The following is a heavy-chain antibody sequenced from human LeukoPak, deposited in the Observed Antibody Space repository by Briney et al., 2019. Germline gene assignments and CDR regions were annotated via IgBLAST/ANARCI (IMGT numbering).Heavy chain of an antibody. D-gene: IGHD5-18*01. CDR3: ARSNSPPYYFDY. CDR1: GFTVSSNY. V-gene: IGHV3-53*01. J-gene: IGHJ4*02. Sequence: GGSLRLSCAASGFTVSSNYMSWVRQAPGKGLEWVSVIYGGGSTYYADSVKGRFTISRDNSKNTLYLQMNSLRAEDTAVYYCARSNSPPYYFDYWGQGTLVTVSS. CDR2: IYGGGST.